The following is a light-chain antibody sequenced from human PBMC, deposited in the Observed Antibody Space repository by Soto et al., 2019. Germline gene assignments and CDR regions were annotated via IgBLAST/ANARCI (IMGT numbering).Light chain of an antibody. Sequence: QSALTQPASVSGSLGQSITISCTGPSGDVGGYNYVSWYQQHPGKAPKLMIYEVSNRPSGVSNRFSGSKSGNTASLTISGLQAEDEADYYCSSYTSSSTWVFGGGTKLTVL. V-gene: IGLV2-14*01. CDR1: SGDVGGYNY. J-gene: IGLJ3*02. CDR2: EVS. CDR3: SSYTSSSTWV.